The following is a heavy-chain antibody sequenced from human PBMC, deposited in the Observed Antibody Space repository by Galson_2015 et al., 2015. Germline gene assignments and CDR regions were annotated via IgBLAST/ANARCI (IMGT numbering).Heavy chain of an antibody. J-gene: IGHJ4*02. D-gene: IGHD5-24*01. CDR3: ARGAEMAKYYFDY. V-gene: IGHV4-59*01. CDR2: IYYSGST. Sequence: SETLSLTCTVSGGSISSYYWSWIRQPPGKGLEWIGYIYYSGSTNYNPSLKSRVTISVDTSKNQFSLKLSSVTAADTAVYYCARGAEMAKYYFDYWGQGTLVTVSS. CDR1: GGSISSYY.